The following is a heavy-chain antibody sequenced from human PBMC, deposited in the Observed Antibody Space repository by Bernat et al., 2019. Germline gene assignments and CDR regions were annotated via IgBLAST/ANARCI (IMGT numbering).Heavy chain of an antibody. J-gene: IGHJ4*02. CDR1: GFTFSSYG. CDR2: IWYDGSNK. Sequence: VQLVESGGGVVQPGRSLRLSCAASGFTFSSYGMHWVRQAPGKGLEWVAVIWYDGSNKYYADSVKGRFTISRDNSKNTMHMQMNSLRVEDTAVYYCARLGSRWSLDYWGQGTLLTVSS. V-gene: IGHV3-33*01. CDR3: ARLGSRWSLDY. D-gene: IGHD6-13*01.